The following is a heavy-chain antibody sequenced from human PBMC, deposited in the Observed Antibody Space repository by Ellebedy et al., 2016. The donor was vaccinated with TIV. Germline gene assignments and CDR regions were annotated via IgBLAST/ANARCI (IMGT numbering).Heavy chain of an antibody. CDR2: ISGCGVST. J-gene: IGHJ6*02. V-gene: IGHV3-23*01. CDR3: ARSRAHYYYYGMDV. Sequence: GESLKISXAASGFTFSSYAMSWVRQAPGKGLEWVSAISGCGVSTYYADSVKGRFTISRDSAKNSLYLQMNSLRDEDTAVYYCARSRAHYYYYGMDVWGQGTTVTVSS. CDR1: GFTFSSYA.